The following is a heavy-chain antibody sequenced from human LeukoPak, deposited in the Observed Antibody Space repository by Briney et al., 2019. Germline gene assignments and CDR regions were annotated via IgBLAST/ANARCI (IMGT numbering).Heavy chain of an antibody. J-gene: IGHJ6*02. D-gene: IGHD3-22*01. CDR1: GFTFSSYS. Sequence: PGGSLRLSCAASGFTFSSYSMNWVRQAPGKGLEWVSSISSSSSYIYYADSVKGRFTISRDNAKNSLYLQMNSLRAEDTAVYYCARDFGSENYYYDSSEGFYYYYGMDVWGQGTTVTVSS. CDR2: ISSSSSYI. CDR3: ARDFGSENYYYDSSEGFYYYYGMDV. V-gene: IGHV3-21*01.